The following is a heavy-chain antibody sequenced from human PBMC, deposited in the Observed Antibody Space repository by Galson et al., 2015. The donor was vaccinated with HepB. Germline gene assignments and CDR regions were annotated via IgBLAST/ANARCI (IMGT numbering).Heavy chain of an antibody. CDR1: GGSFSGYY. V-gene: IGHV4-34*01. CDR2: INHSGST. Sequence: ETLSLTCAVYGGSFSGYYWSWIRQPPGKGLEWIGEINHSGSTNYNPSLKSRVTISVDTSKNQFSLKLSSVTAADTAVYYCARVLITFGGVIVIKGPLEYWGQGTLVTVSS. D-gene: IGHD3-16*02. CDR3: ARVLITFGGVIVIKGPLEY. J-gene: IGHJ4*02.